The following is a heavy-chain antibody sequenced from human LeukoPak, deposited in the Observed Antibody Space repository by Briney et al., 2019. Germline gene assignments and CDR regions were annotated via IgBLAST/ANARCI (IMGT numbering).Heavy chain of an antibody. D-gene: IGHD6-13*01. Sequence: ASVKVSCKASGYTFTGYYMHWVRQAPGQGLEWMGWINPNSGGTNYAQKFQGRVTMTRDTSISTAYMELSWLRPDDTAVYYCARSGGVAAAGTFSWTRPYYYYMDVWGKGTTVTVSS. CDR3: ARSGGVAAAGTFSWTRPYYYYMDV. J-gene: IGHJ6*03. CDR1: GYTFTGYY. CDR2: INPNSGGT. V-gene: IGHV1-2*02.